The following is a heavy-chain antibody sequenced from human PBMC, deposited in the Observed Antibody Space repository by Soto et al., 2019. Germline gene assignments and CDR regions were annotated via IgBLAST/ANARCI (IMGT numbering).Heavy chain of an antibody. D-gene: IGHD6-6*01. V-gene: IGHV3-48*02. CDR2: ISSSSSTI. Sequence: EVQLVESGGGLVQPGGSLRLSCAASGFTFSSYSMNWVRQAPGTGLEWVSYISSSSSTIYYADSVKGRFTISRDNAKNSLYLQMNSLRDEATAVYYCARQAQIAARINWFDPWGQGTLVTVSS. CDR1: GFTFSSYS. CDR3: ARQAQIAARINWFDP. J-gene: IGHJ5*02.